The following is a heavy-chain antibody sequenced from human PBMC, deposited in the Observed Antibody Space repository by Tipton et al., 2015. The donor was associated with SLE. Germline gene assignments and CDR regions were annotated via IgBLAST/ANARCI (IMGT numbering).Heavy chain of an antibody. Sequence: LRLSCTVSSGSISSYYWPWFRKPTGRGLEWIGLIFTSGSTHYNPSLQSRVTMSVDTSKNQSSLQLSSVTAADTAVYDCARGRGSWYRGWFDPWGQGTLVTVSS. CDR2: IFTSGST. V-gene: IGHV4-4*07. J-gene: IGHJ5*02. CDR1: SGSISSYY. CDR3: ARGRGSWYRGWFDP. D-gene: IGHD6-13*01.